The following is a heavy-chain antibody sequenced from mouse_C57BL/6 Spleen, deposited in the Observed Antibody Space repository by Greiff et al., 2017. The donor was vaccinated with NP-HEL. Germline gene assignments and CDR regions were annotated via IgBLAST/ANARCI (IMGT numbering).Heavy chain of an antibody. CDR3: TTGAHYGSDAMDY. J-gene: IGHJ4*01. CDR2: IDPEDGDT. Sequence: EVKLQESGAELVRPGASVKLSCTASGFNIKDYYMHWVKQRPEQGLEWSGRIDPEDGDTEYAPKFQGKATMTADTSSNTAYLQLSSLTSEDTAVYYCTTGAHYGSDAMDYWGQGTSVTVSS. CDR1: GFNIKDYY. D-gene: IGHD1-1*01. V-gene: IGHV14-1*01.